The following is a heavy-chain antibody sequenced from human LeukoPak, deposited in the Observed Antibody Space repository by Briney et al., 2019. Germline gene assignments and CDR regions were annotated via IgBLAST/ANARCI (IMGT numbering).Heavy chain of an antibody. D-gene: IGHD1-26*01. Sequence: SETLSLTCTVSGGSVSGYYWSWIRQPPGKGLEWIGYIYYSGSTNYNPSLKSRVTISVDTSKNQFSLKLSSVTAADTAVYYCARDSSGSYWPDAFDIWGQGAMVTVSS. V-gene: IGHV4-59*02. CDR1: GGSVSGYY. J-gene: IGHJ3*02. CDR2: IYYSGST. CDR3: ARDSSGSYWPDAFDI.